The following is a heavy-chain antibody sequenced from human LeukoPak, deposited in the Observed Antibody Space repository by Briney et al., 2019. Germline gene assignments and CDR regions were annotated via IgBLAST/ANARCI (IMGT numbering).Heavy chain of an antibody. CDR3: ARRVGRYFGERAYYYNYMDV. Sequence: SETLSLTCAVYGGSFSGYYWSWIRQPPGKGLEWIGEINHSGSTKNNPSLKSRVTISVDTSKNQFSLKLSSVTAADTAVYYCARRVGRYFGERAYYYNYMDVWGKGTTVTISS. CDR2: INHSGST. V-gene: IGHV4-34*01. CDR1: GGSFSGYY. D-gene: IGHD3-10*01. J-gene: IGHJ6*03.